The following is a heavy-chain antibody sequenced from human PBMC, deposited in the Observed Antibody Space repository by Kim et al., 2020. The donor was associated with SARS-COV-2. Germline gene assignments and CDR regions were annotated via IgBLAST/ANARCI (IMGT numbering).Heavy chain of an antibody. J-gene: IGHJ6*02. CDR1: GFTFSSYS. CDR2: ISSSSSTI. Sequence: GGSLRLSCAASGFTFSSYSMNWVRQAPGKGLEWVSYISSSSSTIYYADSVKGRFTISRDNAKNSLYLQMNSLRDEDTAVYYCASQLGESFHYYYYGMDVWGQGTTVTVSS. CDR3: ASQLGESFHYYYYGMDV. D-gene: IGHD3-10*01. V-gene: IGHV3-48*02.